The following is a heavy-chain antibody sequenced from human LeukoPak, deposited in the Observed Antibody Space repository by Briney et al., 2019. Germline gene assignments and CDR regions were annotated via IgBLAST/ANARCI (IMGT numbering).Heavy chain of an antibody. Sequence: SETLSLTCGVYGDSFSGYYWTWIRQPPGRGLEWIGEINHSGSTNYNPSLKSRVTISVDTSKNQFSLKLSSVTAADTAVYYCARRRRYWYFDLWGRGTLVTVSS. CDR2: INHSGST. CDR1: GDSFSGYY. J-gene: IGHJ2*01. CDR3: ARRRRYWYFDL. V-gene: IGHV4-34*01.